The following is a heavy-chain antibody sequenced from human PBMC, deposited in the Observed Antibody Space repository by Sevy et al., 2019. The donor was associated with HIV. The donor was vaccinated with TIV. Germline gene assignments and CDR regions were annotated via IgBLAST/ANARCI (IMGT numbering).Heavy chain of an antibody. CDR3: AKGRSVGYNHGTGTWIPDH. CDR1: GFTFGDYS. J-gene: IGHJ5*02. Sequence: GSLRLSCAASGFTFGDYSMYWVRQVPGKGLEWVSVITWDGGSAYYSASVEGRFTISRDNIKDFLHLQMNSLTPDDSALYFCAKGRSVGYNHGTGTWIPDHWGPGTLVTVSS. CDR2: ITWDGGSA. V-gene: IGHV3-43D*03. D-gene: IGHD5-12*01.